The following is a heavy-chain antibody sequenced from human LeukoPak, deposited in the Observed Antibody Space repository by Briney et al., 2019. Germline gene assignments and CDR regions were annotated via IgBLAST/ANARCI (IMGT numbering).Heavy chain of an antibody. V-gene: IGHV3-23*01. D-gene: IGHD3-10*01. J-gene: IGHJ5*02. Sequence: GGTLRLSCAASGFTFRTHGMDWVRQAPGKGLEWVSGISPSGDITYYADSAKGRFTISRDSSKNTLNLQMNSLRAEDTAVYYCAMDPGSGVRGWFDPWGQGTLVTVSS. CDR2: ISPSGDIT. CDR1: GFTFRTHG. CDR3: AMDPGSGVRGWFDP.